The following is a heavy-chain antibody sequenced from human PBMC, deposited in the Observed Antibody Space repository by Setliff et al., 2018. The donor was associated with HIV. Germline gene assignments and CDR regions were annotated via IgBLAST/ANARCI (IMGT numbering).Heavy chain of an antibody. CDR2: INHSGST. CDR1: GGLFSGYH. Sequence: SETLSLTCAVYGGLFSGYHWSWIRQPPGKGLEWIGEINHSGSTNYNPSLKSRVTISVDMSNNQFSLKVTSVTAADTAVYYCMRGRSITIFGVAYFDFWGQGTQVTVSS. J-gene: IGHJ4*02. D-gene: IGHD3-3*01. CDR3: MRGRSITIFGVAYFDF. V-gene: IGHV4-34*01.